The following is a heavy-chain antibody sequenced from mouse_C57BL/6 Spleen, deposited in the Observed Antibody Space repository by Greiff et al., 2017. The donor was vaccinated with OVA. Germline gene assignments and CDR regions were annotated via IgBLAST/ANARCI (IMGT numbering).Heavy chain of an antibody. CDR2: ISDGGSYT. CDR1: GFTFSSYA. Sequence: EVHLVESGGGLVKPGGSLKLSCAASGFTFSSYAMSWVRQTPEKRLEWVATISDGGSYTYYPDNVKGRFTISRDNAKNNLYLQMSHLKSEDTAMYYCARRGDWYFDVWGTGTTVTVSS. V-gene: IGHV5-4*01. J-gene: IGHJ1*03. CDR3: ARRGDWYFDV.